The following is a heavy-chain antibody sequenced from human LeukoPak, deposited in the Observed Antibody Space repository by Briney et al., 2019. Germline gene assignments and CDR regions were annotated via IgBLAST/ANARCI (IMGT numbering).Heavy chain of an antibody. CDR2: ISYDGSNK. Sequence: GGSLRLSCAASGFTFSSYAMHWVRQAPGKGLEWVAVISYDGSNKYYADSVKGRFTISRDNSKNTLYLQMNSLRAEDTAVYYCARAVAAPRGEYGMDVWGQGTTVTVSS. J-gene: IGHJ6*02. CDR3: ARAVAAPRGEYGMDV. CDR1: GFTFSSYA. D-gene: IGHD6-13*01. V-gene: IGHV3-30-3*01.